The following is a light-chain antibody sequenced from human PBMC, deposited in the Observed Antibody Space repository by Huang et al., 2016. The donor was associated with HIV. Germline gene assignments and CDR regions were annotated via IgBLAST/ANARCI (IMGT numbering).Light chain of an antibody. J-gene: IGKJ1*01. CDR3: QHYDSLPPWT. Sequence: DIQMTQSPSSLSASVGDSVTITCQASQDIGNYLNWYQQKPGQAPKLLIFDASNLETGVPSRFSGSGSGTDFTFTISTLQPEDIATYYCQHYDSLPPWTFGQGTRVEI. CDR2: DAS. CDR1: QDIGNY. V-gene: IGKV1-33*01.